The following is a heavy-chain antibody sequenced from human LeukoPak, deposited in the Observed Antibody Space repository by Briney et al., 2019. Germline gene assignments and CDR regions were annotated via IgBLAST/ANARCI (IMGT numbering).Heavy chain of an antibody. V-gene: IGHV4-34*01. Sequence: PSETLSLTCAVYGGSFSGYYWSWIRQPPGKGLEWIGEINHSGSTNYNPSLKSRVTISVDTSKNQFSLKLSSVTAADTAVYYCASEAPEGYDFWSGLRYYYYYMDVWGKGTTVTVSS. CDR3: ASEAPEGYDFWSGLRYYYYYMDV. D-gene: IGHD3-3*01. CDR2: INHSGST. CDR1: GGSFSGYY. J-gene: IGHJ6*03.